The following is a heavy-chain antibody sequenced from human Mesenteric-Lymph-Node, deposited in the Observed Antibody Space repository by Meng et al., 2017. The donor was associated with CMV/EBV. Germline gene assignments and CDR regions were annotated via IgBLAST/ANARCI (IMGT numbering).Heavy chain of an antibody. V-gene: IGHV1-8*02. Sequence: ASVKVSCKASGGTFSSYAISWVRQAPGQGLEWMGWMNPNSGNTAYAQKFQGRVTMTRNTSISTAYMELSSLRSEDTAMYYCAKAGSWYWTYYYAMDVWGQGTTVTVSS. CDR2: MNPNSGNT. D-gene: IGHD6-13*01. CDR1: GGTFSSYA. CDR3: AKAGSWYWTYYYAMDV. J-gene: IGHJ6*02.